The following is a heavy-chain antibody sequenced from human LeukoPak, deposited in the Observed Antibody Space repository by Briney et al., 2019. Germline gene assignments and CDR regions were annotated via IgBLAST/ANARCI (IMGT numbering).Heavy chain of an antibody. CDR3: ASSGFNDILTGPFDY. D-gene: IGHD3-9*01. J-gene: IGHJ4*02. CDR2: IIPIFGTA. CDR1: GGTFSSYA. V-gene: IGHV1-69*06. Sequence: SVKVSCKASGGTFSSYAISWVRQAPGQGLEWMGGIIPIFGTANYAQKFQGRVTFTADKSTSTAYMELSSLRSEDTAVYYCASSGFNDILTGPFDYWGQGTLVTVSS.